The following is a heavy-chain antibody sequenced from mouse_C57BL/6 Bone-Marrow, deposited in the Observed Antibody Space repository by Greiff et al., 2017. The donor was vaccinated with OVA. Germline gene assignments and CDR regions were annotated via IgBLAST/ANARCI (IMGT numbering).Heavy chain of an antibody. Sequence: QVQLQQPGAELVRPGSSVKLSCKASGYTFTSYWMHWVKQRPIQGLEWIGNIDPSDSETHYNHKFKDKATLTVDKSSSTAYMQRSSLTSEDSAFYYCAREGYFTTVAPFDYWGQGTTLTVSS. D-gene: IGHD1-1*01. CDR1: GYTFTSYW. CDR2: IDPSDSET. J-gene: IGHJ2*01. V-gene: IGHV1-52*01. CDR3: AREGYFTTVAPFDY.